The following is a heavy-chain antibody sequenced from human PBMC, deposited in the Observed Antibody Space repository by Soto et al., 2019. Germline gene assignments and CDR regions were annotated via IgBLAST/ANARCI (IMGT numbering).Heavy chain of an antibody. CDR2: IYYSGST. J-gene: IGHJ4*02. D-gene: IGHD3-10*01. CDR1: GGSISSYY. CDR3: ARGVYYGSGSDYFDY. V-gene: IGHV4-59*01. Sequence: SETLSLTCTVSGGSISSYYWSWIRQPPGKGLEWIGYIYYSGSTNYNPSLKSRVTISVDTSKNQFSLKLSSVTAADTAVYYCARGVYYGSGSDYFDYWGQGTLVTVSS.